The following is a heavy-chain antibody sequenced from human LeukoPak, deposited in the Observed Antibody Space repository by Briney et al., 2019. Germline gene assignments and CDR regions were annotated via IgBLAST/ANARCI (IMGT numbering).Heavy chain of an antibody. Sequence: GGSLRLSCAASGFPFTTYAMSWVRQPPGKGLEWVSAISNSGDNTYYADSVKGRFTISRDNSKNTFFLQMNSLRAEDTAMYYCTKTGARSSASSNFDSWGQGALVTVSS. V-gene: IGHV3-23*01. D-gene: IGHD6-6*01. J-gene: IGHJ4*02. CDR3: TKTGARSSASSNFDS. CDR1: GFPFTTYA. CDR2: ISNSGDNT.